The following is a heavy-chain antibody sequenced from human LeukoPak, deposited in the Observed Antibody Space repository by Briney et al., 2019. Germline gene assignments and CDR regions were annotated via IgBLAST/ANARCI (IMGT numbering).Heavy chain of an antibody. CDR3: ARGYCSSSSCSLGAY. D-gene: IGHD2-2*01. CDR2: INPSGGST. J-gene: IGHJ4*02. V-gene: IGHV1-46*01. Sequence: ASVKVSCKASGYTFSNNYMYWVRQAPGQGLEWMGSINPSGGSTSYAQKFQGRVTMTSDTSTSTVCMELSSLISEDTAVYYCARGYCSSSSCSLGAYWGQGTLVTVSS. CDR1: GYTFSNNY.